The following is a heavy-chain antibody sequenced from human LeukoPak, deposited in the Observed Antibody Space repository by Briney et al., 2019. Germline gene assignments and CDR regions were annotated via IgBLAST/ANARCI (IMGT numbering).Heavy chain of an antibody. CDR3: AKGGKWDVTPFDY. D-gene: IGHD1-26*01. J-gene: IGHJ4*02. CDR2: VSGSGGST. CDR1: GFTFSSYA. V-gene: IGHV3-23*01. Sequence: GGSLRLSCAASGFTFSSYAMSWVRQAPGKGLEWVSAVSGSGGSTYYADSVKGRFTISRDNSKNTLYLQMNSLRAEDTAVYYCAKGGKWDVTPFDYWGQGTLVTVSS.